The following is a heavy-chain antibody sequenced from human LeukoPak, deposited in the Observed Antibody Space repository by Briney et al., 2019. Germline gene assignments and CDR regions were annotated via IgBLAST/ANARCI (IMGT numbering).Heavy chain of an antibody. CDR2: INHSGST. Sequence: SETLSLTCAVYGGSFSGYYWSWIRQPPGKGLEWIGEINHSGSTNYNPSLKSRVTISVDTSENQFSLKLSSVTAADTAVYYCASTTGYYYYGMDVWGQGTTVTVSS. J-gene: IGHJ6*02. CDR3: ASTTGYYYYGMDV. CDR1: GGSFSGYY. D-gene: IGHD1-1*01. V-gene: IGHV4-34*01.